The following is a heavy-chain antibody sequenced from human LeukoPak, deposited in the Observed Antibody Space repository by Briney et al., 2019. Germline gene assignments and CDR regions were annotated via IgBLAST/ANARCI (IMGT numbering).Heavy chain of an antibody. CDR2: ISAYNGNT. J-gene: IGHJ6*02. CDR3: ARNHYYDILTGSVTHAMDV. V-gene: IGHV1-18*04. D-gene: IGHD3-9*01. CDR1: GYTFTGYY. Sequence: GASVKVSCKASGYTFTGYYMHWVRQAPGQGLEWMGWISAYNGNTNYAQKLQGRVTTTTDTSTSTAYMELRSLRSDDTAVYYCARNHYYDILTGSVTHAMDVWGQGTTVTVSS.